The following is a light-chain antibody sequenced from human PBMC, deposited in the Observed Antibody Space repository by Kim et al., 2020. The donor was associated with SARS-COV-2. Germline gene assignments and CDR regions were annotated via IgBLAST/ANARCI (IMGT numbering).Light chain of an antibody. CDR2: SNN. V-gene: IGLV1-47*02. CDR3: AAWDDSLSGPV. Sequence: QSVLTQPPSASGTPGQRVTISCSGSSSNIGSNYVYWYQQLPGTAPKLLIYSNNQRPSGVPDRFSGSKSGTSVSLAISELRSEDEGDYYCAAWDDSLSGPVFGGGTQLTVL. J-gene: IGLJ2*01. CDR1: SSNIGSNY.